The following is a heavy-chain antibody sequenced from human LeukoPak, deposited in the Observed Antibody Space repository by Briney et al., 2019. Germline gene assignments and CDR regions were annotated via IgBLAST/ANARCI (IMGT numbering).Heavy chain of an antibody. D-gene: IGHD1-1*01. Sequence: GGSLRLSCAASGFTFSDYYITWIRQAPGKGLEWISYISSSGNTINYADSVKGRFTISRDNAKNSLYLQMSSLRGDDTAIYYCVRESRPGGAMGLYHNLDYWGQGTLVAVSS. V-gene: IGHV3-11*04. CDR2: ISSSGNTI. CDR1: GFTFSDYY. J-gene: IGHJ4*02. CDR3: VRESRPGGAMGLYHNLDY.